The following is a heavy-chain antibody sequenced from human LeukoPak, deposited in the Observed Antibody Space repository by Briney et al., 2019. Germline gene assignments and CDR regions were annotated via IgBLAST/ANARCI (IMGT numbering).Heavy chain of an antibody. CDR2: MNPNSGNT. V-gene: IGHV1-8*03. CDR1: GYTFTSYD. Sequence: ASVKVSCKASGYTFTSYDINWVRQATGQGLEWMGWMNPNSGNTGYAQKFQGRVTITRNTSISTAYMELSSLRSEDTAVYYCARAPRGYSGYAWGPIYYFDYWGQGTLVTVSS. J-gene: IGHJ4*02. D-gene: IGHD5-12*01. CDR3: ARAPRGYSGYAWGPIYYFDY.